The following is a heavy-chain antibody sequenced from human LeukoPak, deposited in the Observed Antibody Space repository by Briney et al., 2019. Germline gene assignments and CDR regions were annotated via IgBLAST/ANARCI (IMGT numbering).Heavy chain of an antibody. Sequence: GGSLRLSCAASGFTVSSNYMSWVRQAPGKGLEWVSVIYSGGSTYYADSVKGRFTISRDNSKNTLYLQMNSLRAEDTAVYYCVRVRVYEPYGMDVWGQGTTVTVSS. V-gene: IGHV3-53*01. CDR3: VRVRVYEPYGMDV. D-gene: IGHD5/OR15-5a*01. CDR1: GFTVSSNY. J-gene: IGHJ6*02. CDR2: IYSGGST.